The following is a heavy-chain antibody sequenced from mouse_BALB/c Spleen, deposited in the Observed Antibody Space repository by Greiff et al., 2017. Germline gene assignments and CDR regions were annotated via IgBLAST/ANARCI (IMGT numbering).Heavy chain of an antibody. J-gene: IGHJ1*01. CDR2: INPGSGGT. V-gene: IGHV1-54*01. CDR1: GYAFTNYL. D-gene: IGHD1-1*01. Sequence: VQLQESGAELVRPGTSVKVSCKASGYAFTNYLIEWVKQRPGQGLEWIGVINPGSGGTNYNEKFKGKATLTADKSSSTAYMQLSSLTSDDSAVYFCARKGYGSSLWYFDVWGAGTTVTVSS. CDR3: ARKGYGSSLWYFDV.